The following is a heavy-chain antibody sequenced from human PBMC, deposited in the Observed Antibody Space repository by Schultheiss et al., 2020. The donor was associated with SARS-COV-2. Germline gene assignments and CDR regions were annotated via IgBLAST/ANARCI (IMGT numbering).Heavy chain of an antibody. CDR1: GGSISSYY. V-gene: IGHV4-59*12. D-gene: IGHD2-2*01. Sequence: SETLSLTFTVSGGSISSYYWSWIRQPPGKGLEWIGYIYHSGSTYYNPSLKSRVTISVDTSKNQFSLKLSSVTAADTAVYYCARGVVPAAMGNWFDPWGQGTLVTVSS. CDR3: ARGVVPAAMGNWFDP. J-gene: IGHJ5*02. CDR2: IYHSGST.